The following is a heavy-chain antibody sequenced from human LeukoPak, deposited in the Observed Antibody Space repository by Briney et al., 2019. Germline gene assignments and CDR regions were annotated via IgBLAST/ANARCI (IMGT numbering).Heavy chain of an antibody. V-gene: IGHV3-48*04. CDR2: ISSSSSTI. D-gene: IGHD1-26*01. CDR1: GFTFSSYS. CDR3: ARDQTDWQWALLMDY. Sequence: GGSLRLSCAASGFTFSSYSMNWVRQAPAKGLEWVSYISSSSSTIYYADSVKGRFTISRDNAKNSLYLQMNSLRAEDTAVYYCARDQTDWQWALLMDYWGQGTLVTVSS. J-gene: IGHJ4*02.